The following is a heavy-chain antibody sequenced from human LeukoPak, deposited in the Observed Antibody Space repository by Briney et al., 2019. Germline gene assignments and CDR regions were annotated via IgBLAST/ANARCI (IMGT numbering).Heavy chain of an antibody. J-gene: IGHJ5*02. V-gene: IGHV3-30*02. CDR1: GFIFSTYG. Sequence: GGSLRLSCAASGFIFSTYGMHWVRQAPGEGLEWVAFIRYDGSHKYYADSVKGRFTISRDDSKYTLYLQMNCLRVEDTAVYYCAKDLLRDRWFGESWGQGTLVTVSS. CDR3: AKDLLRDRWFGES. D-gene: IGHD3-10*01. CDR2: IRYDGSHK.